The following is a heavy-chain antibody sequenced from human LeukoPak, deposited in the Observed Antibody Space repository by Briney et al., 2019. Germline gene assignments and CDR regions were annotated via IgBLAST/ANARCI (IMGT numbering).Heavy chain of an antibody. D-gene: IGHD5-18*01. CDR2: IIPIFGTA. Sequence: SVKVSCKASGGTFSSYAISWVRQAPGQGLEWMGGIIPIFGTANYAQKFQGRVTITADKSTSTAYMELSSLRSEDTAVYYCARGGTWIQNFFDYWGQGTLVTVSS. CDR1: GGTFSSYA. J-gene: IGHJ4*02. CDR3: ARGGTWIQNFFDY. V-gene: IGHV1-69*06.